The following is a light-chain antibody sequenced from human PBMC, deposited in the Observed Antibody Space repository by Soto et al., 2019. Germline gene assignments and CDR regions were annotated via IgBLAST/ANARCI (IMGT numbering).Light chain of an antibody. CDR2: DAS. Sequence: EIVLTQSPATLSLSPGERATLSCRASQSVSSYLAWYQQKPGQAPRLLIYDASNRATGIPARFSGSGSGTDFTLTISSLEPEDFAVYYCQQRSNWPLTFGGRTTVEIK. CDR3: QQRSNWPLT. CDR1: QSVSSY. J-gene: IGKJ4*01. V-gene: IGKV3-11*01.